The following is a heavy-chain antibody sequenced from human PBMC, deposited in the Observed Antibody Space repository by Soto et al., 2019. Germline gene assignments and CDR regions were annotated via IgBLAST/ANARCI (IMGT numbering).Heavy chain of an antibody. V-gene: IGHV4-34*01. CDR3: ARSLVVIATNRAFDI. D-gene: IGHD2-21*01. CDR2: INHSGST. J-gene: IGHJ3*02. CDR1: GGSFSGYY. Sequence: QVQLQQWGAGLLKPSETLSLTCAVYGGSFSGYYWSWIRQPPGKGLEWIGEINHSGSTNYNPSLKSRVTISVDTSKTQFSLKLSSVTAADPAVYYCARSLVVIATNRAFDIWGQGTMVTVSS.